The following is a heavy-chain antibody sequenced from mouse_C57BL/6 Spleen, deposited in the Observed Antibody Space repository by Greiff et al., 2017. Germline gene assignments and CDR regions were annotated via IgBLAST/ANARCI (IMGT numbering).Heavy chain of an antibody. V-gene: IGHV1-50*01. CDR1: GYTFTSYW. J-gene: IGHJ4*01. Sequence: QVQLQPPGAELVKPGASVKLSCKASGYTFTSYWMQWVKQRPGQGLEWIGEIDPSDSYTNYNQKFKGKATLTVDTTSSTAYMQLSSLTSEDSAVYYCARGEAMDYWGQGTSVTVSS. CDR2: IDPSDSYT. CDR3: ARGEAMDY.